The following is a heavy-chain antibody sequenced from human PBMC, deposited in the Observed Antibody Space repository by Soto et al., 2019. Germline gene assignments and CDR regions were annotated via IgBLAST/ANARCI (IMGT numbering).Heavy chain of an antibody. Sequence: GGSLRLSCAASGFTFSSYAMSWVRQAPGKGLEWVSAISGSGGSTYYADSVKGRFTISRDNSKNTLYLQMNSLRAEDTAVYYCAKPRPGGLVVVTTVDYWGQGTLVTVSS. V-gene: IGHV3-23*01. CDR2: ISGSGGST. J-gene: IGHJ4*02. D-gene: IGHD2-21*02. CDR3: AKPRPGGLVVVTTVDY. CDR1: GFTFSSYA.